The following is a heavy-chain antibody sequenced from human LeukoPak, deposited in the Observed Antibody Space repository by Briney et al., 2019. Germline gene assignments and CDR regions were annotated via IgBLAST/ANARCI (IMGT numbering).Heavy chain of an antibody. CDR3: AKYCSGGSCYSDNSFDY. CDR1: GFTFDDYG. Sequence: GGSLRLSCAASGFTFDDYGMSWVRQAPGKGLEWVSAITGSGGSTYYADSVKGRFTISRDNSKNTLYLQMNSLRAEDTAVYYCAKYCSGGSCYSDNSFDYWGQGTLVTVSS. CDR2: ITGSGGST. D-gene: IGHD2-15*01. J-gene: IGHJ4*02. V-gene: IGHV3-23*01.